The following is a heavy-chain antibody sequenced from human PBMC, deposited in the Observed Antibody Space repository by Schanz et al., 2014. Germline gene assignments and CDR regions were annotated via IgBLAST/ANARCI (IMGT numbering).Heavy chain of an antibody. CDR1: GYTLTGFG. J-gene: IGHJ5*02. Sequence: QVQLVQSGAEVKKPGASVKVSCKASGYTLTGFGVSWVRQAPGQGREWMGWISAYSGNSKYAQKLQGRVTMTTDTSTNTAYMELRSLTSDDTAVYYCARELCSSTTCYVRYDPWGQGTRVTVSS. V-gene: IGHV1-18*01. D-gene: IGHD2-2*01. CDR2: ISAYSGNS. CDR3: ARELCSSTTCYVRYDP.